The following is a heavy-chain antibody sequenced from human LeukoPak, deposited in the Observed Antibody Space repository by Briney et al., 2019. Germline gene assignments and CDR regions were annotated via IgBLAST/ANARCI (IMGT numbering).Heavy chain of an antibody. CDR1: GYTFSSYA. J-gene: IGHJ4*02. Sequence: GASVKVSCKASGYTFSSYAMNWVRQAPGQGLEWMGWINTNTGNPTYAQGFTGRFVFSLDTSVSTAYLQISSLQVEDTAVYYCARSNNDGDYLGVGFDYWGQGTLVTVSS. CDR2: INTNTGNP. D-gene: IGHD4-17*01. V-gene: IGHV7-4-1*02. CDR3: ARSNNDGDYLGVGFDY.